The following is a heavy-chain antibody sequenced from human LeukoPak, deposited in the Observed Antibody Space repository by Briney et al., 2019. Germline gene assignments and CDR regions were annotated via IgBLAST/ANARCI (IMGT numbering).Heavy chain of an antibody. J-gene: IGHJ4*02. Sequence: GRSLRLSCAASGLTFILCGMNWVRQAPGKGLEGVAVISHDGSNKYPADSVKGRFTISRHSSKNTLYLQINSLRAEDTAVYYCAKCGDYDVFTGYYVSDYWGQGTLVTVSS. D-gene: IGHD3-9*01. CDR3: AKCGDYDVFTGYYVSDY. CDR2: ISHDGSNK. V-gene: IGHV3-30*18. CDR1: GLTFILCG.